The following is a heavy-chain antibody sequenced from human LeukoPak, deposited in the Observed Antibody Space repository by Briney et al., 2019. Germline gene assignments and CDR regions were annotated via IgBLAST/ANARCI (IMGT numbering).Heavy chain of an antibody. J-gene: IGHJ6*02. Sequence: SLRLSCAVSGFIFDDYAMHWVRQAPGKGLEWVSGITWGRDNLAYAASVKGRFTISRDNSKNTLSLQMNSLRAEDTAVYYCARDRTTGYGMDVWGQGTTVTVSS. CDR1: GFIFDDYA. CDR2: ITWGRDNL. V-gene: IGHV3-9*01. CDR3: ARDRTTGYGMDV. D-gene: IGHD1-1*01.